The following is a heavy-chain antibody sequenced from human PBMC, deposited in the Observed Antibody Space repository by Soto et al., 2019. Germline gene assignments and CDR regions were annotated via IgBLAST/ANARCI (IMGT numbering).Heavy chain of an antibody. CDR2: ISAYNGNT. CDR3: ARDSPPPRE. J-gene: IGHJ4*02. V-gene: IGHV1-18*04. Sequence: GASVKVSCKASGYTFTGYYMHWVRQAPGQGLEWMGWISAYNGNTNYAQKLQGRVTVTTDTSTSTAYMELRSLRSDDTAVYYCARDSPPPREWGQGTLVTVSS. CDR1: GYTFTGYY.